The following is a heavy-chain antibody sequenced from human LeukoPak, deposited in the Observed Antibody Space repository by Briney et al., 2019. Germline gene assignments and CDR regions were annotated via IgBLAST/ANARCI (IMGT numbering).Heavy chain of an antibody. D-gene: IGHD3-9*01. CDR3: ATYHHTTGYFKEAFEM. CDR1: GLTLSHYS. V-gene: IGHV3-48*01. J-gene: IGHJ3*02. CDR2: ISTTSKTI. Sequence: GGSLRLSCTISGLTLSHYSMKWVRQAPGKGLEWLSYISTTSKTIYYVDSVKGRFNVSRDNGKNLLILEMKSLRAEDTGLFFCATYHHTTGYFKEAFEMWGQGTFVTVSP.